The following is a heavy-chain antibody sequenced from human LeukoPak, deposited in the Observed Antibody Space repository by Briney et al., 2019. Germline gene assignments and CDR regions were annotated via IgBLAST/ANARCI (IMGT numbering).Heavy chain of an antibody. V-gene: IGHV3-74*01. D-gene: IGHD2-2*01. CDR2: INSDGSST. CDR1: GFTFSSYA. J-gene: IGHJ5*02. Sequence: PGGSLRLSCAASGFTFSSYAMHWVRQAPGKGLLWVSRINSDGSSTTYADSVKGRFTLSRDNAKNTLYLQMNSLRAEDTAVYYCARGTYCSGTSCSYNWFDPWGQGTLVTVSS. CDR3: ARGTYCSGTSCSYNWFDP.